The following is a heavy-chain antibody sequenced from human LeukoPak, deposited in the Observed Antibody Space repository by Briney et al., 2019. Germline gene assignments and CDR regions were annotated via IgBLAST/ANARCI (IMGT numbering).Heavy chain of an antibody. CDR3: ARDVKAAAGTDD. CDR1: GDPISSGYFY. D-gene: IGHD6-13*01. V-gene: IGHV4-39*07. CDR2: ISGST. J-gene: IGHJ4*02. Sequence: SETLSLTCTVSGDPISSGYFYWGWIRQPPGKGLEWIGSISGSTFYNPSLKSRVTMSLDTSKSQFSLKLSSVTAADAAVYYCARDVKAAAGTDDWGQGTLVTVSS.